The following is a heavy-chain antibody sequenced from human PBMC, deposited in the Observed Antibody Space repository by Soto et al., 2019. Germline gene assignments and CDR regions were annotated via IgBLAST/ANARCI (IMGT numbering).Heavy chain of an antibody. CDR2: IWYDGSNK. Sequence: QVQLVESGGGVVQPGRSLRLSCAASGFTFSSYGMHWVRQAPGKGLEWVAVIWYDGSNKYYADSVKGRFTISRDNSKNTLYLQMNSLRAEDTAVYYCARDAPMVTVGWFDPWGQGTLVTVSS. CDR3: ARDAPMVTVGWFDP. V-gene: IGHV3-33*01. CDR1: GFTFSSYG. D-gene: IGHD5-18*01. J-gene: IGHJ5*02.